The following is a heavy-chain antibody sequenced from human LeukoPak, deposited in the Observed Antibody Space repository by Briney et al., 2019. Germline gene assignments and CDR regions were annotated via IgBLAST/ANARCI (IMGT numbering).Heavy chain of an antibody. D-gene: IGHD5-24*01. Sequence: GGSLRLSCAASGFTFSSYNMNWVRQAPGKGLEWVSSITSGSSYIYYADSVKGRFTFSRDKSKNTLYLQMNSLRPEDSAVYYCASDPRDGGQNVWGKGTTVTVSS. V-gene: IGHV3-21*01. CDR1: GFTFSSYN. CDR3: ASDPRDGGQNV. J-gene: IGHJ6*04. CDR2: ITSGSSYI.